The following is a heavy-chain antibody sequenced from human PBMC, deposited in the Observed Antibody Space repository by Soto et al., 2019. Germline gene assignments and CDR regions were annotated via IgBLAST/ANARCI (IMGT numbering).Heavy chain of an antibody. J-gene: IGHJ4*02. CDR2: IKQDGSEK. Sequence: GGSLRLSCAAPGFTFSSYWMSWVRQAPGKGLEWVANIKQDGSEKYYVDSVKGRFTISRDNAKNSLYLQMNSLRAEDTAVYYCARDPFRYYDFWSGYYTGYFDYWGQGTLVTVSS. D-gene: IGHD3-3*01. CDR3: ARDPFRYYDFWSGYYTGYFDY. CDR1: GFTFSSYW. V-gene: IGHV3-7*01.